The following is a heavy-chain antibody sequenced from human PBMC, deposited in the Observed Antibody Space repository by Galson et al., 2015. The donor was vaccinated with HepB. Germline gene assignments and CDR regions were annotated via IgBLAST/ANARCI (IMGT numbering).Heavy chain of an antibody. J-gene: IGHJ4*02. Sequence: SVKVSCKASGYTFSSYGISWVRQAPGQGLEWMGWISAYNGNTNYAQKLQGGVTMTTDTSTSTAYMELRSLRSDDTAVYYCARVTIPYTAAAGPYYFDYWGQGTLVTVSS. V-gene: IGHV1-18*01. CDR1: GYTFSSYG. CDR2: ISAYNGNT. D-gene: IGHD6-13*01. CDR3: ARVTIPYTAAAGPYYFDY.